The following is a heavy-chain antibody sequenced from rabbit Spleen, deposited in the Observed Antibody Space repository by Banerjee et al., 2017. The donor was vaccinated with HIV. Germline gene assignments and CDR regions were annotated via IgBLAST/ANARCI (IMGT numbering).Heavy chain of an antibody. CDR1: GFTFSSSYW. CDR2: IATGSSGIT. CDR3: ARGSAAMAMVITGFYLTL. D-gene: IGHD2-1*01. Sequence: QEQLVESGGGLVQPEGSLTLTCTASGFTFSSSYWICWVRQAPGKGLEFIACIATGSSGITYYANWAKGRFTISKTSSTTVTLQMTSLTAADTATYFCARGSAAMAMVITGFYLTLWGPGTLVTVS. V-gene: IGHV1S45*01. J-gene: IGHJ4*01.